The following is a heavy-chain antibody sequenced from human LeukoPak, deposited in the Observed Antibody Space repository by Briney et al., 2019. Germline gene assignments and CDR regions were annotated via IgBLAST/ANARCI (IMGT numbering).Heavy chain of an antibody. CDR2: FDPEDGEA. Sequence: ASVKVSCKASGYTFISYAISWVRQAPGKGLEWMGGFDPEDGEAIYAQKFQGRVTMTEDTSTDTAYMELSSLRSEDTAVYYCATYSGYALHDAFDIWGQGTMVTVSS. J-gene: IGHJ3*02. CDR3: ATYSGYALHDAFDI. D-gene: IGHD5-12*01. CDR1: GYTFISYA. V-gene: IGHV1-24*01.